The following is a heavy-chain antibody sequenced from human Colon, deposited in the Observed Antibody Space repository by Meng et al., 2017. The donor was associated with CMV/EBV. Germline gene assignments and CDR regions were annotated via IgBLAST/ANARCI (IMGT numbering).Heavy chain of an antibody. J-gene: IGHJ4*02. V-gene: IGHV3-21*01. D-gene: IGHD5-18*01. Sequence: GGSLRLSCIVSDDSVRNSNYYWGWIRQAPGKGLEWVSSISPTSTNIFYADSVRGRFSVSRDNAQNSVYLQMNSLRAEDTAVYYCARDPKVLDTTLATGYWGQGTLVTVSS. CDR2: ISPTSTNI. CDR3: ARDPKVLDTTLATGY. CDR1: DDSVRNSNYY.